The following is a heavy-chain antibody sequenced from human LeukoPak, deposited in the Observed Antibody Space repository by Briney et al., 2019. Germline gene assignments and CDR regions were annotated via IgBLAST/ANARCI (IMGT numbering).Heavy chain of an antibody. Sequence: SETLSLTCAVSGGSISSSNWRSWVRQPPGKGLEWIGQIYHSGSTNYNPSLKSRDTISVDKSKNQFSLNPSSVTPADTAVYYCARMTIGYYYDSSDYYADYWGQGTLVTVSS. J-gene: IGHJ4*02. V-gene: IGHV4-4*02. D-gene: IGHD3-22*01. CDR3: ARMTIGYYYDSSDYYADY. CDR1: GGSISSSNW. CDR2: IYHSGST.